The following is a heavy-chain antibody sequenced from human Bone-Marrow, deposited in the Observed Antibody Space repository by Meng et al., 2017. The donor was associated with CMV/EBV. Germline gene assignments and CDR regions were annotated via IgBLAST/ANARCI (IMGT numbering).Heavy chain of an antibody. CDR1: GFTFSDYG. J-gene: IGHJ6*02. V-gene: IGHV3-30*02. Sequence: GESLKISCAASGFTFSDYGMHWVRQAPGKGLEWVAYVRYDGNNKNYADSVKGRFTISRDNSKNTLYLQMNSLRAEDTAVYYCAKEGRPRRYYYGMDVWGQGTTVTVSS. CDR3: AKEGRPRRYYYGMDV. D-gene: IGHD6-25*01. CDR2: VRYDGNNK.